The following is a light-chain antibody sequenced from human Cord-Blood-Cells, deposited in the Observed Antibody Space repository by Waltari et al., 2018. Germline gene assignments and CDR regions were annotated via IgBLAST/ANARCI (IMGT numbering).Light chain of an antibody. CDR1: SPNIGSNY. CDR2: RNK. Sequence: QSVLTQPPSASGTPGQRVTIPCSGSSPNIGSNYVYWYQQRPGTAPKLLIYRNKQRPSGVPDRFSGSRSGTSASLAISGLRSEDEADYYCAAWDDSLSGLVFGGGTKLTVL. CDR3: AAWDDSLSGLV. V-gene: IGLV1-47*01. J-gene: IGLJ3*02.